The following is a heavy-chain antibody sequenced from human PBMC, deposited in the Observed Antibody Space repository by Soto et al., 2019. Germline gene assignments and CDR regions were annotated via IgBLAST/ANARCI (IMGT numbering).Heavy chain of an antibody. CDR2: ISSTTNYI. V-gene: IGHV3-21*06. CDR1: GFTFTRYS. CDR3: ARESEDLTSNFDY. J-gene: IGHJ4*02. Sequence: GGSLRLSCAASGFTFTRYSMNWVRQAPGKGLEWVSSISSTTNYIYYGDSMKGRFTISRDNAKNSLYLEMNSLRAEDTAVYYCARESEDLTSNFDYWGQGTLVTVSP.